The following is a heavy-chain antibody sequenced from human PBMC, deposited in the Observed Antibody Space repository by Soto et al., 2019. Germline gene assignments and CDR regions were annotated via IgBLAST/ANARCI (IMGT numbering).Heavy chain of an antibody. J-gene: IGHJ3*02. CDR2: IYPGESDT. V-gene: IGHV5-51*06. CDR3: TRALSPSRSFHLLSHAFHI. Sequence: GESLKISCKVSGYSFTSYWIAWVRQMPGKGPEWIGIIYPGESDTRYSPSFQGQVTMPVDESIGTAYLQWTSLKASDTAMYYCTRALSPSRSFHLLSHAFHIGGQGKLVTVPS. CDR1: GYSFTSYW.